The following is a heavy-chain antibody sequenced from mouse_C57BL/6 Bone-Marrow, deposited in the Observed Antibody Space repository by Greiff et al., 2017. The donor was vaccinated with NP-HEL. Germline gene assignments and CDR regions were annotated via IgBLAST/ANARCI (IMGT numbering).Heavy chain of an antibody. CDR1: GYTFTSYG. V-gene: IGHV1-81*01. J-gene: IGHJ3*01. D-gene: IGHD4-1*01. CDR3: ARENWAWFAY. Sequence: QVQLQQSGAELARPGASVKLSCTASGYTFTSYGISWVKQRTGQGLEWIGEIYPRSGNTYYNEKFKGKATLTADKSSSTAYMELRSLTSEDSAVYFCARENWAWFAYGGQGTLVTVSA. CDR2: IYPRSGNT.